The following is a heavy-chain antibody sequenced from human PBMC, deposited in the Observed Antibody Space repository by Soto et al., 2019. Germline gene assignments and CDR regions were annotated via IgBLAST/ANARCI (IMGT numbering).Heavy chain of an antibody. CDR3: ARDYSNYVRTDY. J-gene: IGHJ4*02. CDR1: GYTFTSYY. V-gene: IGHV1-46*01. CDR2: INPSGGST. D-gene: IGHD4-4*01. Sequence: ASVKVSCKASGYTFTSYYMHWVRQAPGQGLEWMGIINPSGGSTSYAQKFQGRVTMTRDTSTSTVYMELSSLRSEDTAVYYCARDYSNYVRTDYWGQGTLVTISS.